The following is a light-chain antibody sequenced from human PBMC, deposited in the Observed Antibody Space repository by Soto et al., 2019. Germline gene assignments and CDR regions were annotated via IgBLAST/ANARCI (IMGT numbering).Light chain of an antibody. CDR2: DAS. CDR1: QSVSSY. CDR3: RQRSNLYT. Sequence: EIVLTQSPATLSLSPGERATLSCRASQSVSSYLAWYQQKPGQAPRLLIYDASNRATGIPARFSGSGSGTAFTLTISSLEPEDFAVYYCRQRSNLYTFGQGTKLEIK. J-gene: IGKJ2*01. V-gene: IGKV3-11*01.